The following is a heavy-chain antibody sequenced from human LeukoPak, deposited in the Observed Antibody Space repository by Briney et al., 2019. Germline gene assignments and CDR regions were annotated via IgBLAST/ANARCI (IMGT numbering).Heavy chain of an antibody. CDR1: GGSFSGYY. V-gene: IGHV4-34*01. J-gene: IGHJ6*03. CDR2: INHSGST. D-gene: IGHD6-13*01. CDR3: ARGPGIAAAGNMDV. Sequence: SETLSLTCAVYGGSFSGYYWSWIRQSPGKGLEWIGEINHSGSTNYNPSLKSRVTISVDTSKNQFSLKLSSVTAADTAVYYCARGPGIAAAGNMDVWGKGTTVTVSS.